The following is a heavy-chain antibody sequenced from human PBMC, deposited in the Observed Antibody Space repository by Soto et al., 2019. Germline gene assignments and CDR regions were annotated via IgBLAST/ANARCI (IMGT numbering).Heavy chain of an antibody. CDR2: MYPNNGQT. V-gene: IGHV1-8*01. Sequence: ASVKVSCKASGVTFSKFDFNWVRQATGQRPEWMGRMYPNNGQTAYARTFQGRVTMTWNSSTSTAYMELSSLTSEDTAVYYCATMIRGLIHCIDPWGQGTLVTVSS. CDR1: GVTFSKFD. J-gene: IGHJ5*02. CDR3: ATMIRGLIHCIDP. D-gene: IGHD3-16*01.